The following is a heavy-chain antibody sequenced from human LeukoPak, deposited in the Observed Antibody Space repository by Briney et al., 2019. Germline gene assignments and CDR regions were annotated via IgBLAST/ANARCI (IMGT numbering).Heavy chain of an antibody. J-gene: IGHJ4*02. CDR2: ISGDGGST. Sequence: GGSLRLSCAASGFTFDDYAMHWARQAPGKGLEWVSLISGDGGSTYYADSVKGRFTISRDNSKNSLYLQMNSLRTEDTALYYCAKDRVDSGYDYADYWGQGTLVTVSS. D-gene: IGHD5-12*01. V-gene: IGHV3-43*02. CDR1: GFTFDDYA. CDR3: AKDRVDSGYDYADY.